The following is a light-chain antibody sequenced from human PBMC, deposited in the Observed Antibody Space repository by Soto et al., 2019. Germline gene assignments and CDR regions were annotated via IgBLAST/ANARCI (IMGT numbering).Light chain of an antibody. V-gene: IGKV3-20*01. Sequence: EIVLTQSPVTLSLSPGERATLSCSASQSVSSIYLAWYQQKPGQAPSLLIYATSSRATGIPDRFSGSGSGTDFSLTISRLEPEDFAVYYCQQYGSSPITFGQGTRREIK. CDR3: QQYGSSPIT. CDR2: ATS. J-gene: IGKJ5*01. CDR1: QSVSSIY.